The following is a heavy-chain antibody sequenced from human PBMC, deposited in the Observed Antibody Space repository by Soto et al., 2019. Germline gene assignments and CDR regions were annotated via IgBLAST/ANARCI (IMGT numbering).Heavy chain of an antibody. V-gene: IGHV3-30-3*01. CDR2: ISYDETNE. J-gene: IGHJ4*02. CDR1: GFTFSRYS. Sequence: GGSLRLSCAASGFTFSRYSMHWVRQAPGKGLEWVAAISYDETNESYADSVKGRFTINPDTSKNQFSLQLNSVTPEDTAVYYCARDRSYYDSSGSYSPPYWGQGTLVTVSS. CDR3: ARDRSYYDSSGSYSPPY. D-gene: IGHD3-22*01.